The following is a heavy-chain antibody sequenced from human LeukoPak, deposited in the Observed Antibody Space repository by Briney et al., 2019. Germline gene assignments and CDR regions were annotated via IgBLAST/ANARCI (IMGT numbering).Heavy chain of an antibody. J-gene: IGHJ5*02. V-gene: IGHV4-59*01. D-gene: IGHD3-16*01. CDR2: IYYSGST. CDR1: GSSISSYY. CDR3: ARTVSPWPTVDHWFDP. Sequence: SETLSLTCTVSGSSISSYYWSWIRQPPGKGLEWIGYIYYSGSTNYNPSLKSRVTISVDTSKNQFSLKLSSVTAADTAVYYCARTVSPWPTVDHWFDPWGQGTLVTVSS.